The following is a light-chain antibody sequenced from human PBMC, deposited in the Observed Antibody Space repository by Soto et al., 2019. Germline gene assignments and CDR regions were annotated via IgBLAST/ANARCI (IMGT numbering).Light chain of an antibody. V-gene: IGLV1-44*01. Sequence: VLAQPPSASGTPGQRVTISCSGSSSNIGGNPVNWYQQLPGTAPKLLIYNNNQRPSGVPDRFSGSKSGTSASLAISGLQSEDEADYYCAAWHDSLNGPVFGGGTKVTVL. J-gene: IGLJ3*02. CDR1: SSNIGGNP. CDR2: NNN. CDR3: AAWHDSLNGPV.